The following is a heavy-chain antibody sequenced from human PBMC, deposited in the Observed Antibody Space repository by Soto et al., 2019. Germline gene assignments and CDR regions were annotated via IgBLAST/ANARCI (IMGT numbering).Heavy chain of an antibody. J-gene: IGHJ4*02. Sequence: SETLSLTCTVSGASINSYYWSWIRQPPGKGLEWIGYIYYSGLTKYNPSLKSRVTISIDTSKNQFSLNLSSVTAADTAIYYRAKFNNDFDSWSQGTLVTVSS. V-gene: IGHV4-59*01. CDR1: GASINSYY. D-gene: IGHD2-8*01. CDR2: IYYSGLT. CDR3: AKFNNDFDS.